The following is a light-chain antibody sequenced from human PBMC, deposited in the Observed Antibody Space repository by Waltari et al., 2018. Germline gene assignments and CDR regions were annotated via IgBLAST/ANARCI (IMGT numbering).Light chain of an antibody. V-gene: IGKV1-5*03. CDR2: KAS. CDR1: QSISSW. Sequence: DIQMTQSPSTLSASVGDRVTITCRASQSISSWLAWYQQQPGKAPKLLIYKASSLESGVTSRFSGSGSGTEFTLTTSSLQPDDFATYYCQQYNSYSPLTFGGGTKVEIK. J-gene: IGKJ4*01. CDR3: QQYNSYSPLT.